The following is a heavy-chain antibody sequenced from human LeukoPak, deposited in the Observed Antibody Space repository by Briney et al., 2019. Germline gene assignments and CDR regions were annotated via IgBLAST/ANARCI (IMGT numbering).Heavy chain of an antibody. Sequence: GGSLRLSCAASGFSFSSYWMHWVRQAPGKGLVWVSHINSDGSSTTYADSVKGRFTISRDNAKSTLYLQMNSLRAEDTAVYYCARDDPGIGIDYWGQGTLVTVSS. V-gene: IGHV3-74*01. CDR2: INSDGSST. CDR3: ARDDPGIGIDY. D-gene: IGHD1-26*01. CDR1: GFSFSSYW. J-gene: IGHJ4*02.